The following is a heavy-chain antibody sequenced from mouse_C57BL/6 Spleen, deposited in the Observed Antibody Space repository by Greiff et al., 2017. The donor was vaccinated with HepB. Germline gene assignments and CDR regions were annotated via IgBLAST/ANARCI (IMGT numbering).Heavy chain of an antibody. CDR1: GFTFSSYA. CDR2: ISDGGSYT. CDR3: ARDRGVYSNVLDY. D-gene: IGHD2-5*01. V-gene: IGHV5-4*01. Sequence: EVQGVESGGGLVKPGGSLKLSCAASGFTFSSYAMSWVRQTPEKRLEWVATISDGGSYTYYPDNVKGRFTISRDNAKNNLYLQMSHLKSEDTAMYYCARDRGVYSNVLDYWGQGTTLTVSS. J-gene: IGHJ2*01.